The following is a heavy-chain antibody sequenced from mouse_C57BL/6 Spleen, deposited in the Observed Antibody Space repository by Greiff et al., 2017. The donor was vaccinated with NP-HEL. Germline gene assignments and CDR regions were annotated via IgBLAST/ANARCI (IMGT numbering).Heavy chain of an antibody. V-gene: IGHV6-3*01. CDR3: TGEGNYDYDGYAMDY. CDR1: GFTFSNYW. D-gene: IGHD2-4*01. Sequence: EVNVVESGGGLVQPGGSMKLSCVASGFTFSNYWMNWVRQSPEKGLEWVAQIRLKSDNYATHYAESVKGRFTISRDDSKSSVYLQMNNLRAEDTGIYYCTGEGNYDYDGYAMDYWGQGTSVTVSS. J-gene: IGHJ4*01. CDR2: IRLKSDNYAT.